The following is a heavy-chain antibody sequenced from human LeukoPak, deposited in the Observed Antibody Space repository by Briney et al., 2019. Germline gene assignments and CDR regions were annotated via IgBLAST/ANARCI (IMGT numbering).Heavy chain of an antibody. CDR2: IDDRGST. CDR1: GRSISSSSYY. D-gene: IGHD1-7*01. Sequence: SETLSLACTVDGRSISSSSYYWGWIRQPPGKGLEWFGGIDDRGSTYYNPSLKSRVTISVDTSTTQVTLTLSSVTATDTAVYHCARILRGITGTSGNWFDPWGQGTLVTVSS. J-gene: IGHJ5*02. V-gene: IGHV4-39*06. CDR3: ARILRGITGTSGNWFDP.